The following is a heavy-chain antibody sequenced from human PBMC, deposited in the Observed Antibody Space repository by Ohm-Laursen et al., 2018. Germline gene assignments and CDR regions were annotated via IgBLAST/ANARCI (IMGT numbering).Heavy chain of an antibody. V-gene: IGHV3-11*01. J-gene: IGHJ4*02. CDR2: ISSSSNII. CDR3: ARAKDTAMVN. D-gene: IGHD5-18*01. CDR1: GFSFSDYY. Sequence: SLRLSCAAPGFSFSDYYMHWIRQAPGKGLEWVSYISSSSNIIYYADSVKGRFTVSRDNAKNSLYLQMNSLRAEDTAVYYCARAKDTAMVNWGQGTRVTVSS.